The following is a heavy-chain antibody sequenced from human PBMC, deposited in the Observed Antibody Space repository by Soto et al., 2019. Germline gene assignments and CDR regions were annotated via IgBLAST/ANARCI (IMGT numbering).Heavy chain of an antibody. D-gene: IGHD3-3*01. CDR3: TTLSITIFGVVLMDV. J-gene: IGHJ6*02. CDR2: IKGKTDGGTT. V-gene: IGHV3-15*07. Sequence: EVQLVESGGGLVKPGGSLRLSCAASGFTFSNAWMNWVRQAPGKGLEWVGRIKGKTDGGTTDYAAPVKGRFTISRDDSKNTLYLQMNSLKTEDTAVYYCTTLSITIFGVVLMDVWGQGTTVTVSS. CDR1: GFTFSNAW.